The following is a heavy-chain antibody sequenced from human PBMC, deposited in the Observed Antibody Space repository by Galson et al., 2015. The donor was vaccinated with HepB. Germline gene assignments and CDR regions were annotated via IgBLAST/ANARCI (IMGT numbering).Heavy chain of an antibody. CDR1: GFTFNNYH. CDR2: ISSSSRYT. D-gene: IGHD7-27*01. CDR3: ARDPPLGAPVDY. Sequence: SLRLSCAASGFTFNNYHMTWVRQAPGKGLEWVSSISSSSRYTYYADSVKGRFTISRDNSQNTLYLQMNSLRVEDTAVYYCARDPPLGAPVDYWGQGTLVTVSS. J-gene: IGHJ4*02. V-gene: IGHV3-21*01.